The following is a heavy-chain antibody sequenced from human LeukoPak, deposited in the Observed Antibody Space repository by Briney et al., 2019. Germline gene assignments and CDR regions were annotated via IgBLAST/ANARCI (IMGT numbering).Heavy chain of an antibody. CDR3: ARDLIVSFYYDSSGYFDY. Sequence: GGSMRLSCAASGFTFSDYYMSWIRQAPGKGLEWVSYISSSGSTIYYADSVKGRFTISRDNAKNSLYLQMNSLRAEDTAVYYCARDLIVSFYYDSSGYFDYWGQGTLVTVSS. V-gene: IGHV3-11*04. CDR2: ISSSGSTI. J-gene: IGHJ4*02. D-gene: IGHD3-22*01. CDR1: GFTFSDYY.